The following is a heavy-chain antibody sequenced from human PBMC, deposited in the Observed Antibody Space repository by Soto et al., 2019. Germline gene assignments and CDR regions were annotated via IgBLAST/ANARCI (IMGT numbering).Heavy chain of an antibody. CDR3: ARHVRGYGDYGGEYYYYYMDV. CDR1: GYSFTSYW. CDR2: IYPGDSDT. V-gene: IGHV5-51*01. J-gene: IGHJ6*03. D-gene: IGHD4-17*01. Sequence: LGESLKISCKGSGYSFTSYWIGWVRQMPGKGLEWMGIIYPGDSDTRYSPSFQGQVTISADKSISTAYLQWSSLKASDTAMYYCARHVRGYGDYGGEYYYYYMDVWGKGTTVTVSS.